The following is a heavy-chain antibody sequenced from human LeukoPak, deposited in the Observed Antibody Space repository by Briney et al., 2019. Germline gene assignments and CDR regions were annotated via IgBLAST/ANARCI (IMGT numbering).Heavy chain of an antibody. CDR1: SGSFSGYY. J-gene: IGHJ4*02. Sequence: SETLSLTCAVYSGSFSGYYWSWIRQPPGKGLEWVGEINDSGSVNCNPSLKNRVTLSVDTSKNQFSLRLSSVAAADTAVYYCARRLVDSGASQVSDDWGQGTLVTVSS. D-gene: IGHD2-15*01. CDR2: INDSGSV. CDR3: ARRLVDSGASQVSDD. V-gene: IGHV4-34*01.